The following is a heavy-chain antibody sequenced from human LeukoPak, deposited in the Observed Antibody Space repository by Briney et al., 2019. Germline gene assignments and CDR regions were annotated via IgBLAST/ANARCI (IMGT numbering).Heavy chain of an antibody. J-gene: IGHJ5*02. CDR1: GYTFTNYY. Sequence: GASVKVSCKASGYTFTNYYMHWVRQAPGQGLEWMGWINPNSGGTNYAQKFQGRVTMTRDTSISTAYMELSSLRSEDTAVYYCARAPYYYGSGSPNWFDPWGQGTLVTVSS. CDR3: ARAPYYYGSGSPNWFDP. V-gene: IGHV1-2*02. CDR2: INPNSGGT. D-gene: IGHD3-10*01.